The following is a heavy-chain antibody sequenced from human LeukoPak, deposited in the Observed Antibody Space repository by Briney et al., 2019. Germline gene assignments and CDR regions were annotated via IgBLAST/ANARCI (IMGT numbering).Heavy chain of an antibody. J-gene: IGHJ4*02. V-gene: IGHV4-4*07. D-gene: IGHD3-22*01. CDR1: GGSISSYY. CDR2: IYTSGST. Sequence: SETLSLTCTVSGGSISSYYWSWIRQPAGKGLEWIGRIYTSGSTNYNPSLKSRVTISVDTSKNQFSLKLSSVTAAGTAVYYCARGVITNSRYPYYFDYWGQGTLVTVSS. CDR3: ARGVITNSRYPYYFDY.